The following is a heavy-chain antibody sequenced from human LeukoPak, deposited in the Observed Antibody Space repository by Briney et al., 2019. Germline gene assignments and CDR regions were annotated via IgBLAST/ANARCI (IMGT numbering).Heavy chain of an antibody. Sequence: PGGSLRLSCAASGFTFSSYAMHWVRQAPGKGLEYVSAISSNGGSTYHANSVKGRFTISRDNSKNTLYLQMGSLRAEDMAVYYCARDSGSYYGADYWGQGTLVTVSS. CDR3: ARDSGSYYGADY. D-gene: IGHD1-26*01. J-gene: IGHJ4*02. CDR2: ISSNGGST. CDR1: GFTFSSYA. V-gene: IGHV3-64*01.